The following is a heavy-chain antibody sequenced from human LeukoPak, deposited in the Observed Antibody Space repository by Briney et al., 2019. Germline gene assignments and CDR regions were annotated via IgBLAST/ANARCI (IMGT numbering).Heavy chain of an antibody. CDR1: GGSISSSSYY. V-gene: IGHV4-39*01. J-gene: IGHJ5*02. Sequence: KPSETLSLTCTVSGGSISSSSYYWGWIRQPPGKGLEWIGSIYYSGSTYYNPSLKSRVTISVDTSKNQFLLKLSSVTAADTAVYYCARHTPYWFDPWGQGTLVTVSS. D-gene: IGHD2-15*01. CDR2: IYYSGST. CDR3: ARHTPYWFDP.